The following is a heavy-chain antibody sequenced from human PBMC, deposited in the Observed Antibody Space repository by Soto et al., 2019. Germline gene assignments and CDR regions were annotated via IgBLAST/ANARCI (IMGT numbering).Heavy chain of an antibody. J-gene: IGHJ3*02. CDR3: AHSPPSTDAFDI. CDR1: AFSLSTSGVG. D-gene: IGHD2-2*01. Sequence: QITLKESGPTLVKPTQILPLSCIFSAFSLSTSGVGVGWIRQPPGKALEWLALIYWDDDKRYSPSLKSRLSITKDTSKNQVVLTMTNVDPVDTATYYCAHSPPSTDAFDIWGQGTMVTVSS. CDR2: IYWDDDK. V-gene: IGHV2-5*02.